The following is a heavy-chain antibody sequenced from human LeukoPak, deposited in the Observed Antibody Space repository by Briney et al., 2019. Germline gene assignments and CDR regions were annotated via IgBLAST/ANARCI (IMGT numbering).Heavy chain of an antibody. CDR1: GYTFTSYY. V-gene: IGHV1-46*01. CDR3: ASNPYYYGSGSLYYYMDV. D-gene: IGHD3-10*01. CDR2: INPSGGST. Sequence: ASVKVSCKASGYTFTSYYMHWVRQAPGQGLEWMGIINPSGGSTSYAQKLQGRVTMTRDTSTSTVYMELSSLRSEDTAVYYCASNPYYYGSGSLYYYMDVWGKGTTVTISS. J-gene: IGHJ6*03.